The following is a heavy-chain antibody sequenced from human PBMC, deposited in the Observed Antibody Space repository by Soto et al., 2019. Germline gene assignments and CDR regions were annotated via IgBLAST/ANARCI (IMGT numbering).Heavy chain of an antibody. D-gene: IGHD6-19*01. J-gene: IGHJ4*02. Sequence: HPGGSLRLSCAASGFTFGDYAMQWVRQAPGKGLEWVSAISWNSGSIDYADSVKGRFTISRDNAKNSLYLQMNSLRAEDTALYYCAKSHTTSGWYVTTDYWGQGTRVTV. V-gene: IGHV3-9*01. CDR1: GFTFGDYA. CDR2: ISWNSGSI. CDR3: AKSHTTSGWYVTTDY.